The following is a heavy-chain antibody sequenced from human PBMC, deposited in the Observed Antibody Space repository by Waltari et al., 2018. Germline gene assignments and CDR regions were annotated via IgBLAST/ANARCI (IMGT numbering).Heavy chain of an antibody. CDR3: AAGPPSPMALAAYLDY. CDR1: GGTFSRYA. Sequence: QVQLVQSGAEVKKPGSSVKVSCSASGGTFSRYAITWVRQAPGQGLAWMGTIITIPCKANYAQKFQGRVTISADESTITAYMELGSLRSEDTAVYYCAAGPPSPMALAAYLDYWGQGTLVSVSS. CDR2: IITIPCKA. D-gene: IGHD6-19*01. J-gene: IGHJ4*02. V-gene: IGHV1-69*09.